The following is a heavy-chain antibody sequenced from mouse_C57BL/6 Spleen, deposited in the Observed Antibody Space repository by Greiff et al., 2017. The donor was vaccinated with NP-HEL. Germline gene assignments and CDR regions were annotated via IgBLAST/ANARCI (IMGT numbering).Heavy chain of an antibody. D-gene: IGHD2-4*01. CDR2: ISYDGSN. CDR3: ARGDYDFDY. V-gene: IGHV3-6*01. CDR1: GYSITSGYY. Sequence: ESGPGLVKPSQSLSLTCSVTGYSITSGYYWNWIRQFPGNKLEWMGYISYDGSNNYNPSLKNRISITRDTSKYQFFLKLNSVTTEDTATYYCARGDYDFDYWGQGTTLTVSS. J-gene: IGHJ2*01.